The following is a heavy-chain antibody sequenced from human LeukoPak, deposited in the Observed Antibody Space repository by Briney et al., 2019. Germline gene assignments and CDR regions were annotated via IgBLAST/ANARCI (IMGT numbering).Heavy chain of an antibody. D-gene: IGHD2-8*01. Sequence: GGSLRLSCAASGFTFSSYSMNWVRQAPGKGLEWVSAISGSGGSTYYADSVKGRFTISRDNSKNTLYLQMNSLRAEDTAVYYCARDLGVGGGFDPWGQGTLVTVSS. CDR3: ARDLGVGGGFDP. J-gene: IGHJ5*02. CDR2: ISGSGGST. V-gene: IGHV3-23*01. CDR1: GFTFSSYS.